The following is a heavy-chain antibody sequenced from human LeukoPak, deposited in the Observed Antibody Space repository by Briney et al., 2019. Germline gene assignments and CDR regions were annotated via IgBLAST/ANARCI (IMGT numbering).Heavy chain of an antibody. CDR3: ARRRAVTVATYYFDY. V-gene: IGHV4-59*08. Sequence: SETLSLTCTVSGGSISSYDWSWIRQPPGKGLEWIGFVSYTGTTNYNPSLKSRVTISVDTSKSQFFLSLRSVTAADTAVYYCARRRAVTVATYYFDYWGQGTLVTVSS. CDR2: VSYTGTT. D-gene: IGHD4-17*01. CDR1: GGSISSYD. J-gene: IGHJ4*02.